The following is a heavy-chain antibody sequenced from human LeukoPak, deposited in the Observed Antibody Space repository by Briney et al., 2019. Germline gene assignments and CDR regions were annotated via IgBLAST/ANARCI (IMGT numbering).Heavy chain of an antibody. V-gene: IGHV3-7*01. CDR1: GFSFNTYW. CDR2: IKQDGSEK. Sequence: PGGSLRLSCAASGFSFNTYWMNWVRHAPGKGLEWGANIKQDGSEKYYVDSVKGRFTISRDNAKNSLYLQMNSLRAEDTAVYYCARDPIVGATTSAGVWGQGTLVTVSS. D-gene: IGHD1-26*01. J-gene: IGHJ4*02. CDR3: ARDPIVGATTSAGV.